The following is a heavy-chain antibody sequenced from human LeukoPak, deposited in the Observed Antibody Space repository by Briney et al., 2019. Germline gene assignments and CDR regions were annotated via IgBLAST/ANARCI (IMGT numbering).Heavy chain of an antibody. CDR3: QGSGSYYNGDAFDI. J-gene: IGHJ3*02. V-gene: IGHV3-15*01. CDR1: GFTFSNAW. Sequence: GGSLRLSCAASGFTFSNAWMSWVRQAPGKGLEWVGRIKSKTDGGTTDYAAPVKGRFTISRDDPKNTLYLQMNSLKTEDTAVYYCQGSGSYYNGDAFDIWGQGTMVTVSS. D-gene: IGHD3-10*01. CDR2: IKSKTDGGTT.